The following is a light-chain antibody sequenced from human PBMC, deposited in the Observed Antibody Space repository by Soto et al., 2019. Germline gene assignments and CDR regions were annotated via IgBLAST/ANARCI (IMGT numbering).Light chain of an antibody. J-gene: IGKJ1*01. V-gene: IGKV3-20*01. Sequence: IVLTQSPGTLSLSPGERATLSCRASQTVGTPYLAWYQHKPGQAPRLLIYGASTRATGIPDRFSGSRSGTDFTLTISRLEPEDFAVYFCQLYGSSRWTFGQGTKVDIK. CDR1: QTVGTPY. CDR3: QLYGSSRWT. CDR2: GAS.